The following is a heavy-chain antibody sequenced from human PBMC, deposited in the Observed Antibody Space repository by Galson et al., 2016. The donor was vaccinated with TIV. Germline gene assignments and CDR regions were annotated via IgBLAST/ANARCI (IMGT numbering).Heavy chain of an antibody. CDR3: ARKAGYYYYAMDV. CDR2: IYYSGRT. V-gene: IGHV4-30-4*01. Sequence: TLSLTCTVSGAPIRDGDSFWSWIRQSPGKGLEWIGYIYYSGRTFYNPSLKSRISISVDTSKNQFSLKLTSVTAADTAVYYCARKAGYYYYAMDVWGQGIMVTVSS. J-gene: IGHJ6*01. CDR1: GAPIRDGDSF.